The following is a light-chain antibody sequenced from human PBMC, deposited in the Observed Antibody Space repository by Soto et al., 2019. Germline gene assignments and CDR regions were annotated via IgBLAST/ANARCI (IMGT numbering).Light chain of an antibody. Sequence: DIQMTQSPSSLSASVGVRVTITCQASQDITNFLNWYQQKPGKAPKVLIFDASNLKTGVPSRFSGSGSGTDFTFTISSLQPEDFATYYCQQYDSLPYTFGQGTKLEIK. CDR2: DAS. CDR3: QQYDSLPYT. J-gene: IGKJ2*01. V-gene: IGKV1-33*01. CDR1: QDITNF.